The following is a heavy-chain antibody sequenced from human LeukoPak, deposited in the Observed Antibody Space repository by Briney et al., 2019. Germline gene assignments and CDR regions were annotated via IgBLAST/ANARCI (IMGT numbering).Heavy chain of an antibody. CDR3: TREPYYGSGSFDYYGMDV. D-gene: IGHD3-10*01. Sequence: GGSLRLSCADSGFTFSSYAMTWVRQAPGKGLEWVGFIRSKAYGGTTEYAASVKGRFTISRDDSKSIAYLQMNSLKTEDTAVYYCTREPYYGSGSFDYYGMDVWGQGTTVTVSS. V-gene: IGHV3-49*04. J-gene: IGHJ6*02. CDR1: GFTFSSYA. CDR2: IRSKAYGGTT.